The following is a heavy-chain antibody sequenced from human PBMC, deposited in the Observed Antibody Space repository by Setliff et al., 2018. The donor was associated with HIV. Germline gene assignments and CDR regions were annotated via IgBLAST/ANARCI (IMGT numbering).Heavy chain of an antibody. CDR2: IYHSGNT. V-gene: IGHV4-39*01. D-gene: IGHD6-19*01. J-gene: IGHJ4*02. Sequence: SGPTLVNPTSETLSLTCSVSGGPITSNTYFWDWIRQAPGKGLEWIGSIYHSGNTYYNPSLKSRVSISVDTSKRQFSLKLTSVTAGDSALYYCARRRGQKATGWYYFDFWGQGALVTVSS. CDR1: GGPITSNTYF. CDR3: ARRRGQKATGWYYFDF.